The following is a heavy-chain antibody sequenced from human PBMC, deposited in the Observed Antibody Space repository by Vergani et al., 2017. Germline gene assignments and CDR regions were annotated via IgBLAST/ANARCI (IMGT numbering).Heavy chain of an antibody. V-gene: IGHV3-7*03. CDR1: GFTFDDYA. D-gene: IGHD2-8*01. J-gene: IGHJ4*02. CDR3: ARAGVRAGFDF. Sequence: QLVESGGGLVQPGRSLRLSCAASGFTFDDYAMHWVRKAPGKGLEWVANINSRGTKTDYMPSLGARFSISRDNTQRSLHLQMYNLRVEDTAIYYCARAGVRAGFDFWGQGTLVTVSS. CDR2: INSRGTKT.